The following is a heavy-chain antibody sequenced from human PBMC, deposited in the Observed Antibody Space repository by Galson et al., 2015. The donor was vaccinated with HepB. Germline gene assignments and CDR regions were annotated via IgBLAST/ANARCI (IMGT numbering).Heavy chain of an antibody. CDR2: IYPGDSDT. J-gene: IGHJ6*02. Sequence: QSGAEVKKPGESLKISCKGSGYSFTSYWIGWVRQMPGKGLEWMGIIYPGDSDTRYSPSLQGQVTISADKSISTAYLQWSSLKASDTAMYYCASQLPSSATSYYYYYYGMDVWGQGTTVTVSS. CDR1: GYSFTSYW. D-gene: IGHD2-2*01. V-gene: IGHV5-51*03. CDR3: ASQLPSSATSYYYYYYGMDV.